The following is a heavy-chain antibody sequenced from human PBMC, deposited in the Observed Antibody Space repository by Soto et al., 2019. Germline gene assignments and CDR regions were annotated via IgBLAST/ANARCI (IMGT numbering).Heavy chain of an antibody. CDR1: GGTFRNYA. CDR2: INAYNGNT. CDR3: ARDTRFDYVLDY. V-gene: IGHV1-18*01. D-gene: IGHD3-16*01. J-gene: IGHJ4*02. Sequence: ASVKVSCKASGGTFRNYAISWVRQAPGQGLEWMGWINAYNGNTNYAQKLQGRVTMTTDKSTTTAYMELRSLRSDDTAVYYCARDTRFDYVLDYWGQGTLVTVSS.